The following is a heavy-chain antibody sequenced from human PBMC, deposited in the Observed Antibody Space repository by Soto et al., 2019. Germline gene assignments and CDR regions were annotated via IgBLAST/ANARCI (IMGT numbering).Heavy chain of an antibody. D-gene: IGHD6-13*01. Sequence: EVQLLESGGGLVQPGGSLRLSCGASGFTFSDNAMTWVRQAPGKGLKWVSSISDDGDSTYYADSVKGRFTISRDNSKTPMFLQMSSLGAEDTGVYYCAKSISPAVNYGLDVWGPGTSVTVSS. CDR1: GFTFSDNA. V-gene: IGHV3-23*01. CDR3: AKSISPAVNYGLDV. J-gene: IGHJ6*02. CDR2: ISDDGDST.